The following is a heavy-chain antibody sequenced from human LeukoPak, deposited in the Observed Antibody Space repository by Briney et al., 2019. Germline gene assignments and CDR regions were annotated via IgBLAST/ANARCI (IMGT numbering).Heavy chain of an antibody. V-gene: IGHV1-24*01. Sequence: ASVKVSCKVSGYTLTELSMHWVRQAPGKGLEWMGGFDPEDGETIYAQKFQGRVTMTEDTSTDTAYMELSSLRSEDTAVYYCATQMFLQFGELLQDYWGQGTLVTVSS. CDR2: FDPEDGET. CDR1: GYTLTELS. D-gene: IGHD3-10*01. J-gene: IGHJ4*02. CDR3: ATQMFLQFGELLQDY.